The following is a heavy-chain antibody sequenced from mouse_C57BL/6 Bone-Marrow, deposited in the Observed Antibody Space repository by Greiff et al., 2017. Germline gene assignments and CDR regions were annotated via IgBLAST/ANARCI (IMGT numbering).Heavy chain of an antibody. CDR1: GFTFSDYG. J-gene: IGHJ3*01. Sequence: EVNLVESGGGLVQPGGSLKLSCAASGFTFSDYGMAWVRQAPRKGPEWVAFISNLAYSIYYADTVTGRFTISRENAKNTLYLEMSSLRSEDTAMYYCARGPPYYSNYGVAYWGQGTLVTVSA. CDR2: ISNLAYSI. CDR3: ARGPPYYSNYGVAY. V-gene: IGHV5-15*01. D-gene: IGHD2-5*01.